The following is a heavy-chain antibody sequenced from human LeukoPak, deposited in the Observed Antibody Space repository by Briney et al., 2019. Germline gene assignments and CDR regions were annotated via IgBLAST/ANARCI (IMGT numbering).Heavy chain of an antibody. Sequence: GASVTVSCKASGGTFSSYAMSWVRQAPGQGLEGMGGIIPIFGIANYAQKFQGRVTITADKSTSTAYMELSSLRSEDTAVYYCARARAPYYYDSSGSFWGQGTMVTVSS. V-gene: IGHV1-69*17. CDR2: IIPIFGIA. D-gene: IGHD3-22*01. CDR1: GGTFSSYA. J-gene: IGHJ3*01. CDR3: ARARAPYYYDSSGSF.